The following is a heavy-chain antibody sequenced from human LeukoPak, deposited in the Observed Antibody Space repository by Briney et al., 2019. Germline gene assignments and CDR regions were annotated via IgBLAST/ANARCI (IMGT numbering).Heavy chain of an antibody. CDR2: IKQNGSEK. D-gene: IGHD5-24*01. CDR3: ARHVEMATIDY. Sequence: GGSLRLSCAASGFTFSSYCMSWVRQAPGKGLEWVANIKQNGSEKYYVDSVKGRFTISRDNAKNSLYLQMNSLRAEDTAVYYCARHVEMATIDYWGQGTLVTVSS. CDR1: GFTFSSYC. J-gene: IGHJ4*02. V-gene: IGHV3-7*01.